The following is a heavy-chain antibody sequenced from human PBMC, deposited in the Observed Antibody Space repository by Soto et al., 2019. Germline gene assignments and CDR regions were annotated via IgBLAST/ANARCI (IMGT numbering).Heavy chain of an antibody. Sequence: SVKVSRKASGYSFSDYHIHWVRKAPGQGLEWLGRINPKSGGTSTAQKFQGWVTMTTDTSISTASMELTRLTSDDTAIYYCARGDSTDCSNGVCSFFYNHDMDVWGQGTTVTVS. J-gene: IGHJ6*02. D-gene: IGHD2-8*01. CDR3: ARGDSTDCSNGVCSFFYNHDMDV. V-gene: IGHV1-2*04. CDR2: INPKSGGT. CDR1: GYSFSDYH.